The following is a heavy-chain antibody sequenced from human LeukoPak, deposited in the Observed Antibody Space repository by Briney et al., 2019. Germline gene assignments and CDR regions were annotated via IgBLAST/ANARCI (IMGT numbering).Heavy chain of an antibody. CDR2: ISGSGGST. V-gene: IGHV3-23*01. CDR3: AREYFYGSGSFDY. D-gene: IGHD3-10*01. J-gene: IGHJ4*02. Sequence: GGSLRLSCTTSGFTFSNYAMSWVRQAPGKGLERVSGISGSGGSTNYVDSVKGRFTISRDNSKNTLYLQMNSLRAEDTAVYYCAREYFYGSGSFDYWGQGTLVTVSS. CDR1: GFTFSNYA.